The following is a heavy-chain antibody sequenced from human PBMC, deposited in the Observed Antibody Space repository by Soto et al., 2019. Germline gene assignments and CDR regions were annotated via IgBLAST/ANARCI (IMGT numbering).Heavy chain of an antibody. CDR1: GFTFSSYG. CDR2: ISYDGSNK. D-gene: IGHD1-26*01. V-gene: IGHV3-30*18. CDR3: AKDRSAPYSGSYRYYFDY. J-gene: IGHJ4*02. Sequence: GGSLRLSCAASGFTFSSYGMHWVRQAPGKGLEWVAVISYDGSNKYYADSVKGRFTISRDNSKNTLYLQMNSLRAEDTAVYYCAKDRSAPYSGSYRYYFDYWGQGTLVTVSS.